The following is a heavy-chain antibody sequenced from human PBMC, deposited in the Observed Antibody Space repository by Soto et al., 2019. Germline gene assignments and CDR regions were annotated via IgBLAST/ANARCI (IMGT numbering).Heavy chain of an antibody. CDR2: ISSSGSTI. CDR1: GFTFSDYY. D-gene: IGHD3-22*01. Sequence: GGSLRLSCAAPGFTFSDYYMSWIRQAPGKGLEWVSYISSSGSTIYYADSVKGRFTISRDNAKNSLYLQMNSLRAEDTAVYYCARDYYDSSGYSYFDYWGQGTLVTVSS. CDR3: ARDYYDSSGYSYFDY. J-gene: IGHJ4*02. V-gene: IGHV3-11*01.